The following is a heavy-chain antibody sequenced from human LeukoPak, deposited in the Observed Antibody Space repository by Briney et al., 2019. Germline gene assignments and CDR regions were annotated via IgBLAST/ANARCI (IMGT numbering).Heavy chain of an antibody. V-gene: IGHV3-23*01. CDR1: GFTFASYA. CDR2: IIGSVAST. D-gene: IGHD2-2*01. CDR3: AKDRCYASCYLFDC. J-gene: IGHJ4*02. Sequence: GGSLRLSCAASGFTFASYAMSWVRQTPGKGLEWVSVIIGSVASTYYADSVKGRFTISRDNSKNTLYLQMNSLRAEDTAVYYCAKDRCYASCYLFDCWGQGTLVTVSS.